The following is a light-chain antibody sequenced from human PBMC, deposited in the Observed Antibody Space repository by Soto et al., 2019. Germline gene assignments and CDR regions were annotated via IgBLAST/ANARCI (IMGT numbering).Light chain of an antibody. CDR1: SSDVGAYNY. J-gene: IGLJ1*01. Sequence: QSALTQPASVSGSPGQSITISCTGTSSDVGAYNYVSWFQQHPGKAPTLIISEVSNRPSGVSNRFSGSKSGNAASLTISGPQAEDESDYFCFPSTTDLTQVFGTGTKLTVL. V-gene: IGLV2-14*01. CDR2: EVS. CDR3: FPSTTDLTQV.